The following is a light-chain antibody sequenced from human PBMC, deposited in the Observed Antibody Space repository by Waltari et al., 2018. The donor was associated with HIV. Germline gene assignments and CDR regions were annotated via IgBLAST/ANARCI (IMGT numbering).Light chain of an antibody. V-gene: IGLV8-61*01. CDR2: SNY. J-gene: IGLJ3*02. Sequence: QTVVTQEQSFSVSPGGPATLTCALPSGSVPPSYYPTWYHQTPGQPPRTLIYSNYSRSSGVPDRFSGSSLGNKAALTITGSQVDDEADYYCVLYMGGGISVFGGGTKLTVL. CDR1: SGSVPPSYY. CDR3: VLYMGGGISV.